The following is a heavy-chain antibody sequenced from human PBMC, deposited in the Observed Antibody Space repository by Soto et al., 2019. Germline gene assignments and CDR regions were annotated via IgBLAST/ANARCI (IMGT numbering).Heavy chain of an antibody. CDR3: ARVVPGAEAWFGP. V-gene: IGHV1-18*01. CDR2: ISLYSDCT. Sequence: QVQLVQSGGEVKRPGASVKVSCKTSGYTFSNYGITWVRQAPGQPLEWLGRISLYSDCTNYAQKFQGRVSMTTDTSTTTAYMELRSLRSDDTAVYYCARVVPGAEAWFGPWGKGTLVTVSS. D-gene: IGHD2-2*01. CDR1: GYTFSNYG. J-gene: IGHJ5*02.